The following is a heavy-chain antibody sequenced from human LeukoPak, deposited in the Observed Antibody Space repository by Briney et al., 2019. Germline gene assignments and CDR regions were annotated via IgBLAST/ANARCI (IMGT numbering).Heavy chain of an antibody. CDR3: ARVWEYAANLNY. D-gene: IGHD1-26*01. Sequence: ASVKVSCKASGYTFTGYYMHWVRQAPGQGLEWMGWINPNSGGTNYAQKFQGRVTMTRDTSISTAYMELSRLRSDDTAVYYCARVWEYAANLNYWGQGTLVTVSS. CDR1: GYTFTGYY. V-gene: IGHV1-2*02. J-gene: IGHJ4*02. CDR2: INPNSGGT.